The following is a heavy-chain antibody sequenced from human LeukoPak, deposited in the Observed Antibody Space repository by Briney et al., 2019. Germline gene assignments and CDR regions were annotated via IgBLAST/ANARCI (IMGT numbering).Heavy chain of an antibody. Sequence: GGSLRLSCAASGFTFSSYGMHWVRQAPGKGLEWVAVIWYDGSNKYYADSVKGRFTISRDNSKNSLYLQMNSLRAEDTAMYYCARNTPTYSTPEYWGQGTLVTVSS. D-gene: IGHD6-13*01. CDR3: ARNTPTYSTPEY. V-gene: IGHV3-33*01. CDR2: IWYDGSNK. J-gene: IGHJ4*02. CDR1: GFTFSSYG.